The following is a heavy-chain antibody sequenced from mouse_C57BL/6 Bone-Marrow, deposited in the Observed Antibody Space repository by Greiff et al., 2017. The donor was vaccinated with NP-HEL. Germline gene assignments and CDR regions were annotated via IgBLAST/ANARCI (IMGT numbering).Heavy chain of an antibody. CDR2: ISSGCDYI. CDR1: GFTFSSYA. V-gene: IGHV5-9-1*02. D-gene: IGHD1-1*01. CDR3: TNYYGSSYGYFDV. J-gene: IGHJ1*03. Sequence: EVQRVESGEGLVKPGGSLKLSCAASGFTFSSYAMSWVRQTPEKRLEWVAYISSGCDYIYYADTVKGRFTISRDNARNTLYLQMSSLKSEDTAMYYCTNYYGSSYGYFDVWGTGTTVTVSS.